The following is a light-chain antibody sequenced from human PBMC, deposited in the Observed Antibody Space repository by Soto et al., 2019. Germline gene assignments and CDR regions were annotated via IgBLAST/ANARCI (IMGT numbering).Light chain of an antibody. Sequence: DIQVTQSPSTLSASVGDRVTITCRASQSISSWLAWYQQKPGKAPKVLIYKASSLESGVPSRFSGSGSGTEFTLTIRSLQPDDFATYYCQEYNSDWTFGQGTKVDIK. J-gene: IGKJ1*01. CDR2: KAS. CDR3: QEYNSDWT. V-gene: IGKV1-5*03. CDR1: QSISSW.